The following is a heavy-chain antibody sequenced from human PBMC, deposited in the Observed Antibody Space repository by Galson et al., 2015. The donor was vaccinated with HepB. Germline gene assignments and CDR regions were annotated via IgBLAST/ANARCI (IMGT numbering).Heavy chain of an antibody. CDR3: ASNPGIAAAGSYYYYGMDV. CDR1: GYTFTSYA. J-gene: IGHJ6*02. Sequence: SVKVSCKASGYTFTSYAMHWVRQAPGQRLEWMGRINAGNGSTKYSQKFQGRVTITRDTSASTAYMELSSLRSEDTAVYYCASNPGIAAAGSYYYYGMDVWGQGTTVTVSS. V-gene: IGHV1-3*01. D-gene: IGHD6-13*01. CDR2: INAGNGST.